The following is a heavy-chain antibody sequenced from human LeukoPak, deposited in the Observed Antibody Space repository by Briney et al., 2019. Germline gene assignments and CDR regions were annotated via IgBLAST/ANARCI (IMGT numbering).Heavy chain of an antibody. CDR2: IIPILGTA. J-gene: IGHJ4*02. V-gene: IGHV1-69*05. Sequence: SVKVSCKASGGTFSSYAISWVRQAPGRGLEWMGGIIPILGTANYAQKFQGKVTITTDESTSTAYMELSSLRSEDTAVYYCARSNPGVFYGDYWGQGTLVTVSS. D-gene: IGHD3-9*01. CDR1: GGTFSSYA. CDR3: ARSNPGVFYGDY.